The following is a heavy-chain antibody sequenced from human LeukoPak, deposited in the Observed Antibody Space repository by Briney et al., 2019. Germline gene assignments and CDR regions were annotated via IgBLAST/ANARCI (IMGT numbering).Heavy chain of an antibody. CDR1: GFTFRNHV. V-gene: IGHV3-33*01. J-gene: IGHJ4*02. D-gene: IGHD2/OR15-2a*01. CDR2: IWYDGSNK. Sequence: GGSLRLSCAASGFTFRNHVMHWIRQAPGKGLEWVAIIWYDGSNKYYAASVNGRFTISRDNSKNTLYLQMNSLRDDNTAVYYCVRDRGALQYFDYWGQGTLVTVSS. CDR3: VRDRGALQYFDY.